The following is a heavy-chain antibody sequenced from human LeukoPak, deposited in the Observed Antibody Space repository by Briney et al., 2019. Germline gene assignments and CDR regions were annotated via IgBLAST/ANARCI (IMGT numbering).Heavy chain of an antibody. J-gene: IGHJ6*02. D-gene: IGHD6-6*01. CDR3: ARLPLRSIAVGYYGMDV. CDR1: GGTFISYA. Sequence: SVKVSCKASGGTFISYAISWVRQAPGQGLEWMGGIVPIFGTANYAQKFQGRVTITADESTSTAYMELSSLRSEDTAVYYCARLPLRSIAVGYYGMDVWGQGTTVTVFS. CDR2: IVPIFGTA. V-gene: IGHV1-69*13.